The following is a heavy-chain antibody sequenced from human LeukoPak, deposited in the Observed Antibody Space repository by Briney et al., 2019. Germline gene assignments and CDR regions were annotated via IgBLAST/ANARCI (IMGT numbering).Heavy chain of an antibody. CDR3: ARGDRYYYDSSGPYEFFYMDV. CDR2: ISAYNGHT. Sequence: ASVKVSCKASGYTFTSYGISWVRQAPGQGLEWMGWISAYNGHTNYAQSLQGRVTMTTDASTSTAYMELRSLRSDDTAVYYCARGDRYYYDSSGPYEFFYMDVWGKGTTVTVSS. J-gene: IGHJ6*03. V-gene: IGHV1-18*01. CDR1: GYTFTSYG. D-gene: IGHD3-22*01.